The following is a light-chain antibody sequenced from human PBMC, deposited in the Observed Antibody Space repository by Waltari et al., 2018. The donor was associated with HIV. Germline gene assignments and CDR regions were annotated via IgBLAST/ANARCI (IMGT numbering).Light chain of an antibody. J-gene: IGLJ2*01. V-gene: IGLV2-14*01. CDR1: NSDMGASDN. Sequence: QSALSQPASVSGSPGQSVTISCNGTNSDMGASDNVSWYQKFPDRVPRLLIYDVKKRPSGVSSRFSGSKAANTASLTISGLQPEDEADFYCASLSNSITLVVFGGGTHLTVL. CDR2: DVK. CDR3: ASLSNSITLVV.